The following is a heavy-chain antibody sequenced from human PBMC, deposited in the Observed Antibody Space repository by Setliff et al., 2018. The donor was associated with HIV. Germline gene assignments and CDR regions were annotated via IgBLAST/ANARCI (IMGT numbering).Heavy chain of an antibody. CDR2: TSSSGATI. CDR1: GFTFSSYI. CDR3: TTVCRGSC. D-gene: IGHD2-15*01. Sequence: GGSLRLSCAASGFTFSSYIMNWVRQAPGKGLDWVSYTSSSGATIYYADSVKGRFTIYRDNTKNSLYLQMNILRTEDTAVYYCTTVCRGSCWGQGTQVTVSS. V-gene: IGHV3-48*04. J-gene: IGHJ4*02.